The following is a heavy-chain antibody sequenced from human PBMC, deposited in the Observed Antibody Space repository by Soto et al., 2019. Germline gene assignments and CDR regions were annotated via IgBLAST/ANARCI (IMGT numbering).Heavy chain of an antibody. Sequence: QVQLVQSGAEVKKPGASVKVSCKASGYTFTSYAMHWVRQAPGQRLEWMGWINAGNGNTKYSQKFQGRVTITRDTSASTAYMELSSLGSEDTAVYYCARVYCSGGSCSSFFGGFDPWGQGTLVTVSS. CDR1: GYTFTSYA. D-gene: IGHD2-15*01. V-gene: IGHV1-3*01. CDR3: ARVYCSGGSCSSFFGGFDP. CDR2: INAGNGNT. J-gene: IGHJ5*02.